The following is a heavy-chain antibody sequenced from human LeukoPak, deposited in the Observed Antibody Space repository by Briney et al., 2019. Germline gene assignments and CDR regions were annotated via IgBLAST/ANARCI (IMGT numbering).Heavy chain of an antibody. CDR1: GFTFSSYA. V-gene: IGHV3-23*01. J-gene: IGHJ4*02. Sequence: GGSLRLSCAASGFTFSSYAMSWLRQAPGKGLEWVSAISGSGGSTYYADSVKGRFTISRDNSKNTLYLQMNSLRAEDTAVYYCATVGGMATITYWGQGTLVTVSS. CDR2: ISGSGGST. D-gene: IGHD5-24*01. CDR3: ATVGGMATITY.